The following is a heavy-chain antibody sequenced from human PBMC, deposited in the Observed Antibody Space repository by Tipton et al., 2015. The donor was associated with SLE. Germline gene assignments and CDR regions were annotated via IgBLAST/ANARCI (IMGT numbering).Heavy chain of an antibody. D-gene: IGHD6-19*01. CDR3: ARRALAVAGFDY. V-gene: IGHV4-61*09. CDR1: GGSISSGSYY. CDR2: IYTSGST. Sequence: TLSLTCTVSGGSISSGSYYWSWIRQPAGKGLEWIGHIYTSGSTNYNPSLKSRVTISVDTSKNQFSLKLSSVTAADTAVYYCARRALAVAGFDYWGQGSLVTVSS. J-gene: IGHJ4*02.